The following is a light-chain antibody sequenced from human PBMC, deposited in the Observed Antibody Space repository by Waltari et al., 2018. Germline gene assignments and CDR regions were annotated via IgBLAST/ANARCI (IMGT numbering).Light chain of an antibody. CDR2: GAS. CDR3: PPANSFPLT. CDR1: QGIYSW. J-gene: IGKJ4*01. Sequence: DIQMTQSPSSVSASVGDSVTITCRASQGIYSWLAWFQQKPGKAPKVLIYGASTLQIGVPSMFSGSGSWTDFTLPISSLQPEDFATYYCPPANSFPLTFGRGTKVEI. V-gene: IGKV1-12*01.